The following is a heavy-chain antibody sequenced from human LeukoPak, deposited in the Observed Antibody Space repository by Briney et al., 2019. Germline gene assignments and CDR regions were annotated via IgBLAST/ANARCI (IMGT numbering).Heavy chain of an antibody. D-gene: IGHD2-15*01. J-gene: IGHJ5*02. CDR1: GFTFSSYG. Sequence: GRSLRLSCAASGFTFSSYGMHWVRQAPGKGLEWVAFIRYDGSNKYYADSVKGRFTISRDNSKNTLYLQMNSLRAEDTAVYYCATLHSILSDPWGQGTLVTVSS. CDR3: ATLHSILSDP. CDR2: IRYDGSNK. V-gene: IGHV3-30*02.